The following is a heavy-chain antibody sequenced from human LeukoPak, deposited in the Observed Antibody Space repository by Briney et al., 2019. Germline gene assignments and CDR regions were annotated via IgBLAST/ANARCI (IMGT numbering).Heavy chain of an antibody. CDR1: GGSISSSSYY. CDR3: ARHPLYYYDSSGYSGIDY. Sequence: SETLSLTCTVSGGSISSSSYYWGWIRQPPGKGLEWIGSIYYSGSTYYNPPLKSRVTISVDTSKNQFSLKLSSVTAADTAVYYCARHPLYYYDSSGYSGIDYWGQGTLVTVSS. D-gene: IGHD3-22*01. J-gene: IGHJ4*02. CDR2: IYYSGST. V-gene: IGHV4-39*01.